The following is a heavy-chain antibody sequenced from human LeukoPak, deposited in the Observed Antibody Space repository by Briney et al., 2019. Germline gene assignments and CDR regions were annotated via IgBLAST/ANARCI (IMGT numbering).Heavy chain of an antibody. CDR3: ASSGSIAAAGTYY. CDR1: GFTFSSYS. V-gene: IGHV3-21*01. CDR2: ISSSSSYI. Sequence: GGSLRLSCAASGFTFSSYSMNWVRQAPGKGLEWVSSISSSSSYIYYADSVKGRFTISRDNAKNSLYLQMNSLRAEDTAVYYCASSGSIAAAGTYYWGQGTLVTVSS. J-gene: IGHJ4*02. D-gene: IGHD6-13*01.